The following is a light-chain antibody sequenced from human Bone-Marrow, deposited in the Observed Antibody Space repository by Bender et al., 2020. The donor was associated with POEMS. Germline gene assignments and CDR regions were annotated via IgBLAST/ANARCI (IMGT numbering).Light chain of an antibody. CDR3: QSYDNSLGGWV. Sequence: QSVLTQPPSVSGTPGQKVTISCSGSSSNIGSHNVYWYQQFPGTAPTLLIYRNSHRPSGVPDRFSGSKSGTSASLAISGLQAEDEGDYYCQSYDNSLGGWVFGGGTKLTVL. CDR2: RNS. V-gene: IGLV1-47*01. J-gene: IGLJ3*02. CDR1: SSNIGSHN.